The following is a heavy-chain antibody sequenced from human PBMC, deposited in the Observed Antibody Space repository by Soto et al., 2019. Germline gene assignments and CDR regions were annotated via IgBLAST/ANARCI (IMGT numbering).Heavy chain of an antibody. Sequence: GGSLRLSCSVAGFTVSDSMSWVRQAPGKGLECVSFIHSDGSTHYSDSVRGRFTISRDNSKNTLYLQMDRLRVDDTAVYFCARDASGPFDYWGQGTLVTVSS. CDR3: ARDASGPFDY. J-gene: IGHJ4*02. D-gene: IGHD6-19*01. CDR2: IHSDGST. V-gene: IGHV3-53*01. CDR1: GFTVSDS.